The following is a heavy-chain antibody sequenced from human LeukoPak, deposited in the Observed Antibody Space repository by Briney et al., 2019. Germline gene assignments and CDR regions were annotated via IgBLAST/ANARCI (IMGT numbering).Heavy chain of an antibody. CDR1: GGSISSSSYY. Sequence: SETLSLTCTVSGGSISSSSYYWAWIRQPPGKGLGWIGSIFYTGRTYYNPSLKSRVTISVDTSKDHFSLKLSSVTAADTAVYYCASYSGSRPYYWGQGTLVTVSS. CDR3: ASYSGSRPYY. J-gene: IGHJ4*02. CDR2: IFYTGRT. D-gene: IGHD1-26*01. V-gene: IGHV4-39*02.